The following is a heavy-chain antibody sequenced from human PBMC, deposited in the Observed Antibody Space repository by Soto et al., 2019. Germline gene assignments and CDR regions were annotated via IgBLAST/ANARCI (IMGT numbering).Heavy chain of an antibody. CDR2: IYYSGST. CDR3: ARDVGHSGSYFSY. CDR1: GGSISSYY. J-gene: IGHJ4*02. V-gene: IGHV4-59*01. D-gene: IGHD1-26*01. Sequence: SETLSLTCTVSGGSISSYYWSWIQQPPGKGLEWIGYIYYSGSTNYNPSLKSRVTISVDTSKNQFSLKLSSVTAADTAVYYCARDVGHSGSYFSYWGQGTLVTVPQ.